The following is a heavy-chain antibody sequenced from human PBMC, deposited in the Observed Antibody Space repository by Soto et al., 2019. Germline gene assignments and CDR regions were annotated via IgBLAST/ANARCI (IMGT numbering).Heavy chain of an antibody. V-gene: IGHV1-18*01. Sequence: QVQLVQSGAEVKKPGASVKVSCKASGYTFTNFAIRWVRQAPGQGLEWMGWISAYNGDTSYAQKFQGRLTMTTDTSTSTAYMELRGLRSDDTAVYYCARDLSSTGFGVYWFDPWGQGTLVTVSS. CDR1: GYTFTNFA. J-gene: IGHJ5*02. CDR3: ARDLSSTGFGVYWFDP. D-gene: IGHD3-10*01. CDR2: ISAYNGDT.